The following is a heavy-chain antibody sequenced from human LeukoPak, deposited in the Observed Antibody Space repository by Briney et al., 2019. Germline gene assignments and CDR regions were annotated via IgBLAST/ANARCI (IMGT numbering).Heavy chain of an antibody. J-gene: IGHJ3*01. V-gene: IGHV1-69*04. CDR1: GGTFSSYA. D-gene: IGHD2-2*01. CDR2: ILPILGVT. Sequence: ASVTVSCKASGGTFSSYAVNWVRQAPGQGLEWMGRILPILGVTNYAQKFQGRVTITADKSTSTAYMDLSSLRSEDTAMFYCARDLKACSSSTCYSSFDVWGQGTMVTVSS. CDR3: ARDLKACSSSTCYSSFDV.